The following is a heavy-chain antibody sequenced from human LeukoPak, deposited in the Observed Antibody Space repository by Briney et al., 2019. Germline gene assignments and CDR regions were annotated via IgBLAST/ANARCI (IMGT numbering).Heavy chain of an antibody. Sequence: PSGGSLRLSCAASGFTFSSYGMHWVRQAPGKGLEWVAVIWYDGSNKYYADSVKGRFTISRDNSKNTLYLQMNSLRAEDTAMYYCARAGGTYSGYGDGMDVWGQGTTVTVSS. CDR1: GFTFSSYG. J-gene: IGHJ6*02. V-gene: IGHV3-33*01. CDR2: IWYDGSNK. D-gene: IGHD5-12*01. CDR3: ARAGGTYSGYGDGMDV.